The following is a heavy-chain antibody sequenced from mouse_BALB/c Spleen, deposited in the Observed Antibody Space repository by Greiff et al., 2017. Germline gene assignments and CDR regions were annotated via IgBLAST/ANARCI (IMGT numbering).Heavy chain of an antibody. CDR2: IDPSDSET. CDR3: AKSTMITPYYAMDY. J-gene: IGHJ4*01. CDR1: GYTFTSYV. D-gene: IGHD2-4*01. V-gene: IGHV1-74*01. Sequence: QVQLQQSGPELVKPGASVKMSCKASGYTFTSYVMHWVKQRPGRGLEWIGRIDPSDSETHYNQKFKDKATLTVDKSSSTAYIQLSSLTSEDSAVYYCAKSTMITPYYAMDYWGQGTSVTVSS.